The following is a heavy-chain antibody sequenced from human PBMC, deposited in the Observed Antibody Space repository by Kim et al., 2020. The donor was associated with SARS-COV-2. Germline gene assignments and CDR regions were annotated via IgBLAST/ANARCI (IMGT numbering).Heavy chain of an antibody. CDR1: GGSFSGYY. D-gene: IGHD3-10*01. CDR3: ARGRITMVRGVSSI. J-gene: IGHJ3*02. Sequence: SETLSLTCAVYGGSFSGYYWSWILQPPGKGLEWIGEINHSGSTNYNPSLKSRVTISVDTSKNQFSLKLSSVTAADTAVYYCARGRITMVRGVSSIWGQGTMVTVSS. V-gene: IGHV4-34*01. CDR2: INHSGST.